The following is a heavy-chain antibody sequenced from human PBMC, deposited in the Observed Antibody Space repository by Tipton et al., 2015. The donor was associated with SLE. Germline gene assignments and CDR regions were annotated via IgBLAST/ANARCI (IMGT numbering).Heavy chain of an antibody. CDR1: GGSIRSYY. D-gene: IGHD3-3*02. J-gene: IGHJ5*02. Sequence: TLSLTCTVSGGSIRSYYWTWIRQPPGKRLEWIAYIYHSGITNYNPSLQSRVSISVDRSKNQFSLKLTSVTAAATAVYYCARGPPFMELERNWFDPWGQGTQVTVSS. CDR3: ARGPPFMELERNWFDP. CDR2: IYHSGIT. V-gene: IGHV4-59*01.